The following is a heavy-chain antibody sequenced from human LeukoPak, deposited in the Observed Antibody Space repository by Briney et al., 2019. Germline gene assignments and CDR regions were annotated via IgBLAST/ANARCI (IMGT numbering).Heavy chain of an antibody. D-gene: IGHD1-26*01. V-gene: IGHV3-7*01. J-gene: IGHJ6*03. CDR2: IKQDGSEK. CDR1: GFTSSNYW. CDR3: ARKVGANTPMYYYYYMDV. Sequence: GGSLRLSCAASGFTSSNYWMSWVRQAPGKGLEWVANIKQDGSEKYYVDSVKGRFTISRDNAKNSLYLQMNSLRVEDAAVYYCARKVGANTPMYYYYYMDVWSKGTTVNVPS.